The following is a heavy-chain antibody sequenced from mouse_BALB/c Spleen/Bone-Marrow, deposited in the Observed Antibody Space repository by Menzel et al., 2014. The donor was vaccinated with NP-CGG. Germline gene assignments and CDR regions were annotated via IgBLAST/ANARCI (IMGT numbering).Heavy chain of an antibody. D-gene: IGHD1-1*01. CDR3: ARLGYYGMMAF. V-gene: IGHV4-1*02. J-gene: IGHJ4*01. CDR2: INPESSTI. CDR1: GFGFSRYW. Sequence: EVKLMESGGGLVQPGGSLKLSCAVSGFGFSRYWMSWVRQAPGKGLEWIGEINPESSTINYTPSLKDKFIISRDNAKNTLYLQMSKVRSEDTALYYCARLGYYGMMAFWGQGTSVTVSS.